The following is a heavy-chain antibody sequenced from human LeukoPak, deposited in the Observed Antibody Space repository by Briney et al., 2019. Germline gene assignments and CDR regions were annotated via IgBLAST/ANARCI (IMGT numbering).Heavy chain of an antibody. J-gene: IGHJ3*02. CDR2: ISSNGKTT. CDR1: GFSFSDYY. Sequence: GGSLRLFCAVSGFSFSDYYMSWVRQAPGKGLEWLSKISSNGKTTYYADSVKGRFTISRDNAKNSLSLQMSSLRADDTALYYCARVDAFDIWGQGTMVTVSS. CDR3: ARVDAFDI. V-gene: IGHV3-11*04.